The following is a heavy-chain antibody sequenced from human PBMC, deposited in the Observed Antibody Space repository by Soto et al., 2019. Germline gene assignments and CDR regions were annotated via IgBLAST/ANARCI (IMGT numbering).Heavy chain of an antibody. V-gene: IGHV4-39*01. CDR1: GASIRSSTYY. J-gene: IGHJ4*02. D-gene: IGHD2-2*01. Sequence: SETLSLTCTVSGASIRSSTYYWAWIRQPPGKGLEWIGRIYYSGSAYYNPSLKSRVTISVDTSKNQFSLKLSSVTAADTAVYYCSGYCGSTACPTFSDYWGQGTLVTVSS. CDR2: IYYSGSA. CDR3: SGYCGSTACPTFSDY.